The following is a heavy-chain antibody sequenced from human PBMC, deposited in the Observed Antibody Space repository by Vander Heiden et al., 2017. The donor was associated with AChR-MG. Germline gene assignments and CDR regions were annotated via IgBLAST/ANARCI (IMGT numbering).Heavy chain of an antibody. D-gene: IGHD3-10*01. CDR3: AKGSITMVRGGVGY. Sequence: EVQLVESGGGLVQPGRSLRLSCAASGFTFDDYAMHWVRQAPGKGLGWVSGISWNSGSIGYADSVKGRFTISRDNAKNSLYLQMNSLRAEDTALYYCAKGSITMVRGGVGYWGQGTLVTVS. CDR2: ISWNSGSI. J-gene: IGHJ4*02. CDR1: GFTFDDYA. V-gene: IGHV3-9*01.